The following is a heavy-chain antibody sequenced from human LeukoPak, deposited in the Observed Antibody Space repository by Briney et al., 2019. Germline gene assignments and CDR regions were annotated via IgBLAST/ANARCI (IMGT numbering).Heavy chain of an antibody. CDR1: GYTFTGYY. CDR3: ARDLGYDSSGFWY. J-gene: IGHJ4*02. V-gene: IGHV1-2*02. CDR2: INPNSGGT. D-gene: IGHD3-22*01. Sequence: ASVEVSCKASGYTFTGYYMHWVRQAPGQGLEWMGWINPNSGGTNYAQKFQGRVTMTRDTSISTAYMELSRLRSDDTAVYYCARDLGYDSSGFWYWGQGTLVTVSS.